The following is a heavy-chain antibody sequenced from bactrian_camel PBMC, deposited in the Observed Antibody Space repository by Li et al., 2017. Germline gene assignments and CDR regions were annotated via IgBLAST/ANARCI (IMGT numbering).Heavy chain of an antibody. Sequence: HVQLVESGGGLVQPGGSLKLSCVASGFTFRTASITWVRQAPGKGLEWVSDIENYGPNTYYADSVKGRFTISRDNAKNTVYLQMNSLKSEDTALYSCLMGFSGRPEWCQGTQVTVS. J-gene: IGHJ4*01. CDR3: LMGFSGRPE. CDR1: GFTFRTAS. V-gene: IGHV3S6*01. CDR2: IENYGPNT. D-gene: IGHD5*01.